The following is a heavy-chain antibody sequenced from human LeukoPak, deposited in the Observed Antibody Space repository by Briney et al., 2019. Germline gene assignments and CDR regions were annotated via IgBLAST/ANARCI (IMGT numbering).Heavy chain of an antibody. CDR2: ISHDDSNK. D-gene: IGHD6-6*01. CDR1: GFTFISYG. J-gene: IGHJ6*02. Sequence: GGSLRLSCVASGFTFISYGMHWVRQAPGKGLEWVAVISHDDSNKYYADSVKGRFSISRDNSKNTLYLQMNSLRAENTAVYYCARGSSRAASKRFGMDVWGQGTTITVSS. CDR3: ARGSSRAASKRFGMDV. V-gene: IGHV3-30*03.